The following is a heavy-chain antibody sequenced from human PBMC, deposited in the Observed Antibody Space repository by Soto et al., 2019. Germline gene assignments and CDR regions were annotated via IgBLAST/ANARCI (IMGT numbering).Heavy chain of an antibody. V-gene: IGHV4-34*01. J-gene: IGHJ3*02. CDR2: ITHSGIT. D-gene: IGHD3-3*01. Sequence: QVQLQQWGAGLLKPSKTLSLTCAVYGGSFSDYYWSWIRQPPGKGLAWIGAITHSGITNYNPSLKSRVTISVDTSKNQFSLTLSSVTAADTAVYYCTNSRDGTLLDPTKADAFDIWGQGTMVTVSS. CDR3: TNSRDGTLLDPTKADAFDI. CDR1: GGSFSDYY.